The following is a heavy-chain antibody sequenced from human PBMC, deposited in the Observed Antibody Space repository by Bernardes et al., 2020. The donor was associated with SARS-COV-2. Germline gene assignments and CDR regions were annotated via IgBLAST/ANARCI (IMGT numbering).Heavy chain of an antibody. D-gene: IGHD1-26*01. J-gene: IGHJ4*02. Sequence: LRLSCAASGFSFSSYWMSWVRQAPGKGLEWVANIKGDGSQRSSLGSLRGRFTVSRDNAKNLLYLQMNSLGAEDTAVYYCARIDEETGRDYWGQGTLVTVSS. V-gene: IGHV3-7*01. CDR2: IKGDGSQR. CDR3: ARIDEETGRDY. CDR1: GFSFSSYW.